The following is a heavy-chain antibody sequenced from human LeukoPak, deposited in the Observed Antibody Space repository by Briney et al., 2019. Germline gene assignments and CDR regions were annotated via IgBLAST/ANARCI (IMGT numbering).Heavy chain of an antibody. J-gene: IGHJ6*03. V-gene: IGHV1-8*03. CDR3: ARGVLQLVLIIRRFADYYMDV. D-gene: IGHD6-13*01. CDR2: MNPNSGNT. Sequence: GASVKVSCKASGYTFTSYDINWVRQATGQGLEWMGWMNPNSGNTGYAQKFQGRVTITRNTSISTAYMELSSLRSEDTAVYHCARGVLQLVLIIRRFADYYMDVWGKGTTVTVSS. CDR1: GYTFTSYD.